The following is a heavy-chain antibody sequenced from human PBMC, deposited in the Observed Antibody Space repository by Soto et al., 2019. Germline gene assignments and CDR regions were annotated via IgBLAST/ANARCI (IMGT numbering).Heavy chain of an antibody. J-gene: IGHJ6*02. V-gene: IGHV1-3*01. CDR3: AREKGGSGSYYPYYYGMDV. Sequence: ASVKVSCKASGYTFTSYAMHWVRQAPGQRLEWMGWINAGNGNTKYSQKFQGRVTITRDTPASTAYMELSSLRSEDTAVYYCAREKGGSGSYYPYYYGMDVWGQGTTVTVSS. CDR1: GYTFTSYA. D-gene: IGHD3-10*01. CDR2: INAGNGNT.